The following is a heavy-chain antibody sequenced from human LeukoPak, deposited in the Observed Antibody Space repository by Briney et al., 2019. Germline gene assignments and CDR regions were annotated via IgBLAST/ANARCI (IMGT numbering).Heavy chain of an antibody. CDR3: ARFLRRPARYYMDV. CDR1: GFTFSSYS. V-gene: IGHV3-21*01. CDR2: ISSSSSYI. J-gene: IGHJ6*03. Sequence: GGSLRLSCAASGFTFSSYSMNWVRQAPGKGLEWVSSISSSSSYIYYADSVKGRFTISRDNAKNPLYLQMNSLRAEDTAVYYCARFLRRPARYYMDVWGKGTTVTVSS.